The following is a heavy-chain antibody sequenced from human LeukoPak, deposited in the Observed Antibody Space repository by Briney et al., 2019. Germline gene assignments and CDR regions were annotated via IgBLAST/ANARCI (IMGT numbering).Heavy chain of an antibody. D-gene: IGHD6-19*01. CDR2: ISYDGSNK. J-gene: IGHJ3*02. CDR3: ARDFEQWLVHPDAFDI. Sequence: GGSLRLSCVVYGFNVSRNYMNWVRQAPGKGLEWVAVISYDGSNKYYADSVKGRFTISRDNSKNTLYLQMNSLRAEDTAVYYCARDFEQWLVHPDAFDIWGQGTMVTVSS. CDR1: GFNVSRNY. V-gene: IGHV3-30-3*01.